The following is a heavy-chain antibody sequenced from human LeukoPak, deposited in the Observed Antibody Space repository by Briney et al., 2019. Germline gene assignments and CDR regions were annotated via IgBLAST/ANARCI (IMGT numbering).Heavy chain of an antibody. J-gene: IGHJ4*02. D-gene: IGHD6-6*01. CDR3: AKEGLIGAARPKGYFDY. CDR1: GFTFSSYA. V-gene: IGHV3-30-3*01. CDR2: ISYDGSNK. Sequence: GGSLRLSCAASGFTFSSYAMHWVRQAPGKGLEWVAVISYDGSNKYYADSVKGRFTISRDNSKNTLYLQMNSLRAEDTAVYYCAKEGLIGAARPKGYFDYWGQGTLVTVSS.